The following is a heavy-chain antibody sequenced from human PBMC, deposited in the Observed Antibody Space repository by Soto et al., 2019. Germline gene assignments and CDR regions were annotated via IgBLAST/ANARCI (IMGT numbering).Heavy chain of an antibody. CDR3: ARSGVATIGAFES. CDR2: INHSGST. D-gene: IGHD5-12*01. J-gene: IGHJ3*02. Sequence: SETLSLTCAVYGGSFSGYYWSWIRQPPGKGLEWIGEINHSGSTNYNPSLKSRVTISVDTSKNQFSLKLSSVTAADTAVYYGARSGVATIGAFESWGQGTTVTVSS. V-gene: IGHV4-34*01. CDR1: GGSFSGYY.